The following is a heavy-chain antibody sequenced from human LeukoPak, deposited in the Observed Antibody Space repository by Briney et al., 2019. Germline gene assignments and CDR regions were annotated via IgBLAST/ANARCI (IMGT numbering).Heavy chain of an antibody. V-gene: IGHV3-9*01. J-gene: IGHJ4*02. CDR2: ISWNSGSI. CDR1: GFTFDDYA. Sequence: PGGSLRLSCAASGFTFDDYAMHWVRQAPGKGLEWVSGISWNSGSIGYADSVKGRFTISRDNAKNSLYLQMNSLRAEDTALYYCAKAGHWGQGTLVTVSS. CDR3: AKAGH.